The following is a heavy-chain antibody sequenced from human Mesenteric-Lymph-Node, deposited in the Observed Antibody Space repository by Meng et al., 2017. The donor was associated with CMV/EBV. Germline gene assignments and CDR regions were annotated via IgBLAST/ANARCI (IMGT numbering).Heavy chain of an antibody. CDR1: GFTFDDYG. V-gene: IGHV3-20*04. Sequence: GESLKISCAASGFTFDDYGMSWVRQAPGKGLEWVSGINWNGGSKDYADSVKGRFTISRDNAKNSLYLQMNSLRAEDTALYYCARVDGDLPDCYFDYWGQGTLVTVSS. CDR2: INWNGGSK. D-gene: IGHD4-17*01. CDR3: ARVDGDLPDCYFDY. J-gene: IGHJ4*02.